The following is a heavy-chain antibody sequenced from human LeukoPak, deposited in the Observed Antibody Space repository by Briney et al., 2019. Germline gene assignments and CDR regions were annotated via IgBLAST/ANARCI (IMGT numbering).Heavy chain of an antibody. J-gene: IGHJ4*02. Sequence: SETLSLTCTVSGGSISSYYWSWIRQPPGKGLEWIGYFYHSGSTNYNPSLKSRVTISVDTSKNHFSLKLSSVTAADTAVYYCARGQWLPVFDFWGQGTLVTVSS. V-gene: IGHV4-59*01. D-gene: IGHD3-22*01. CDR3: ARGQWLPVFDF. CDR2: FYHSGST. CDR1: GGSISSYY.